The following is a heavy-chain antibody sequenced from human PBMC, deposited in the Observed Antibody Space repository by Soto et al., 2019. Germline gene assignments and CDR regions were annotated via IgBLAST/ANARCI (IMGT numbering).Heavy chain of an antibody. CDR2: ISSSGSTI. V-gene: IGHV3-11*01. J-gene: IGHJ6*02. CDR3: ARNGYCSRDACSYCVDV. D-gene: IGHD2-15*01. Sequence: QVQLVESGGGLVKPGGSLRLSCAASGFSFSDYYMSWIRQAPGKGLEWVSYISSSGSTIYYADSVKGRFTVSRDNAKGSLWLPVNSLSADDTAVYYCARNGYCSRDACSYCVDVWGQGTTVTVSS. CDR1: GFSFSDYY.